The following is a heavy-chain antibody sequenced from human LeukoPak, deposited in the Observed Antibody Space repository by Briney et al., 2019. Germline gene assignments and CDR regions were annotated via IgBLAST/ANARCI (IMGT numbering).Heavy chain of an antibody. D-gene: IGHD4-17*01. J-gene: IGHJ4*02. Sequence: PGRSLRLSCAASGFTFSSYGMHWVRQAPGKGLEWVAVISYDGSNKYYADSVKGRFTISRDNSKNTLYLQMNSLRAEDTAVYYGAXSAXDDYGDHXFXYWGQGTXVTVS. CDR1: GFTFSSYG. V-gene: IGHV3-30*18. CDR2: ISYDGSNK. CDR3: AXSAXDDYGDHXFXY.